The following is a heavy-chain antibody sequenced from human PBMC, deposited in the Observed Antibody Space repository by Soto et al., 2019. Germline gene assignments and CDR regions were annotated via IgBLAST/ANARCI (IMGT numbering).Heavy chain of an antibody. D-gene: IGHD4-17*01. J-gene: IGHJ5*01. V-gene: IGHV4-30-4*01. Sequence: SETLSLTCSASGGFVSSDKYYWRWIRQSPGKGLEWIGFIYHTGTTHYNPSVKSRVNILLDKSKDQFSLELTSVTAADTAIYYCATVLHDYGTNWVDSWGQGILVTVSS. CDR3: ATVLHDYGTNWVDS. CDR1: GGFVSSDKYY. CDR2: IYHTGTT.